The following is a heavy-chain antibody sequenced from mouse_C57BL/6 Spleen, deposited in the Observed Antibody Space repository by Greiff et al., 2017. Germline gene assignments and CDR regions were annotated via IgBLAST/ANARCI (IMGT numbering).Heavy chain of an antibody. CDR3: ARGGGIYSPYAMDY. V-gene: IGHV1-50*01. J-gene: IGHJ4*01. Sequence: QVQLKQPGAELVKPGASVKLSCKASGYTFTSYWMQWVKQRPGQGLEWIGEIDPSDSYTNYNQKFKGKATLTVDTSSSTAYMQLSSLTSEDSAVYYCARGGGIYSPYAMDYWGQGTSVTVSS. D-gene: IGHD2-12*01. CDR2: IDPSDSYT. CDR1: GYTFTSYW.